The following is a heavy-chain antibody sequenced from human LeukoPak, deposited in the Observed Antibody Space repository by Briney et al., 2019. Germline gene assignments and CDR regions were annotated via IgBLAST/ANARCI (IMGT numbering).Heavy chain of an antibody. CDR1: GGSFSGYY. D-gene: IGHD3-3*01. J-gene: IGHJ4*02. V-gene: IGHV4-34*01. Sequence: SETLSLTCAVYGGSFSGYYWSWIRQPPGKGLEWIGEINHSGSTNYNPSLKSRVTISVDTSKNQFSLKLSSVTAADTAVYYCARRRITIFGVVPFDYWGQGTLVTVSS. CDR3: ARRRITIFGVVPFDY. CDR2: INHSGST.